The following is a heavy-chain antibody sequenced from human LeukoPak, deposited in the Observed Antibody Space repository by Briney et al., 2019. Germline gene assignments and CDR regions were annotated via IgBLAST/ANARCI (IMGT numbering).Heavy chain of an antibody. V-gene: IGHV3-48*03. D-gene: IGHD6-6*01. CDR3: AGVPRSSSYIDS. CDR1: GISFSSYE. J-gene: IGHJ4*02. Sequence: GGSLRLSCAASGISFSSYEMNWVRQAPGKGLEWVSYISNSGTTIFYADSVRGRFTISRDNAKNSLFLQMNSLRADDTAVYYCAGVPRSSSYIDSWGQGTLVTVSS. CDR2: ISNSGTTI.